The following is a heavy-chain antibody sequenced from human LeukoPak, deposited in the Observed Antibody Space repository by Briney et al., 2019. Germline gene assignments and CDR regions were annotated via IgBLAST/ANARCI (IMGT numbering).Heavy chain of an antibody. V-gene: IGHV3-74*01. Sequence: PGGSLRLSCAASGFTFSSHWMHWVRQAPGKGLVWVSRINSDGSSISYADSVKGRFTISRDNAKNTLYLQMNSLRAEDTAVYYCARDQEWLVRTNQRNFDYWGQGTLVTVSS. J-gene: IGHJ4*02. CDR1: GFTFSSHW. CDR3: ARDQEWLVRTNQRNFDY. CDR2: INSDGSSI. D-gene: IGHD6-19*01.